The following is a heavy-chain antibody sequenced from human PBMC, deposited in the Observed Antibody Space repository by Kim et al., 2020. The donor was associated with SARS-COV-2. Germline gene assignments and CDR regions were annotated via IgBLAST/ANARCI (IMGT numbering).Heavy chain of an antibody. Sequence: GGSLILSCAASGFTFSSYAMRWVRQAPGKGLEWVSAISGSGGSTYYADSVKGRFTISRDNSKNTLYMQMKSLRAEDTAVYYCAKDPEYSSGWYFGSNWFDPWGQGTLVTVSS. V-gene: IGHV3-23*01. CDR1: GFTFSSYA. CDR2: ISGSGGST. J-gene: IGHJ5*02. CDR3: AKDPEYSSGWYFGSNWFDP. D-gene: IGHD6-19*01.